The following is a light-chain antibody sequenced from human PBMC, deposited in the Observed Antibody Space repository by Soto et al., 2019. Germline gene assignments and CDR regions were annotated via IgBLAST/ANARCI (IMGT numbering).Light chain of an antibody. CDR2: DVS. Sequence: QSALTQPASVSGSPGQSITISCTGTSSDVGGYDYVSWYQQHPGKAPKLMIYDVSNRPSGVSNRFSGSKSGNTASLTISGLQDEDEADYYCSSYTSSITLVVFGTGTKLTVL. V-gene: IGLV2-14*01. J-gene: IGLJ1*01. CDR3: SSYTSSITLVV. CDR1: SSDVGGYDY.